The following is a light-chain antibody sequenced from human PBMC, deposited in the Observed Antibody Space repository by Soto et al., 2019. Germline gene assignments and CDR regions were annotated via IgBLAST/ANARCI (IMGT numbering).Light chain of an antibody. J-gene: IGKJ1*01. CDR3: QQYHSFPGT. CDR2: AAS. V-gene: IGKV1-12*01. CDR1: QGISRW. Sequence: DIQMTQSPSSVSASVGDRITITCRASQGISRWLAWYQQKPGRAPKLLIYAASNLQTGVPSRFSGSGSGTDFALTITSLQAEDFATYYCQQYHSFPGTFGQGTKVEIK.